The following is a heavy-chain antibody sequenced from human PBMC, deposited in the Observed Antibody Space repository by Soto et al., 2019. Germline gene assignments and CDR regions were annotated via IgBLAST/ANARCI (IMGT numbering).Heavy chain of an antibody. CDR3: AKVLQWLVLGY. CDR2: LSGSGGST. J-gene: IGHJ4*02. Sequence: EVQLLESGGGLVQPGGSLRLSCAASGFTFSSYAMSWVRQAPGKGLEWVSTLSGSGGSTYYADSVKGRFTISRDNSNNTLDLQMNNLRAEDTAVYYCAKVLQWLVLGYWGQGTPVTVFS. V-gene: IGHV3-23*01. CDR1: GFTFSSYA. D-gene: IGHD6-19*01.